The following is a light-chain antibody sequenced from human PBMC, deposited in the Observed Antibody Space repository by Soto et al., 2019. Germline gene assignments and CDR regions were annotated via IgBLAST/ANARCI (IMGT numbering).Light chain of an antibody. CDR3: AVWDDSLNGWV. Sequence: QSVLTQAPSASGTPGQRVTISCSGSSSNIGSNTVNWYQQLPGTAPKLLIYNIAQRPSGVPDRFSGSKSGTSASLAIGGLQSEDEADYYCAVWDDSLNGWVFGGGTKLTVL. J-gene: IGLJ3*02. V-gene: IGLV1-44*01. CDR1: SSNIGSNT. CDR2: NIA.